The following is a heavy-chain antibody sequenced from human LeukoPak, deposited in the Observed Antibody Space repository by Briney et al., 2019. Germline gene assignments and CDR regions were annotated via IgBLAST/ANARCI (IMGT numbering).Heavy chain of an antibody. V-gene: IGHV3-23*01. CDR1: GFTFSSYA. CDR2: ISGSGGST. CDR3: AKEGGYVLLWFGELLPRIYFDY. J-gene: IGHJ4*02. Sequence: GSLRLSCAASGFTFSSYAMSWVRQAPGKGLEWVSAISGSGGSTYYAASVKGRFTISRDNSKNTLYLQMNSLRAEDTAVYYCAKEGGYVLLWFGELLPRIYFDYWGQGTLVTVSS. D-gene: IGHD3-10*01.